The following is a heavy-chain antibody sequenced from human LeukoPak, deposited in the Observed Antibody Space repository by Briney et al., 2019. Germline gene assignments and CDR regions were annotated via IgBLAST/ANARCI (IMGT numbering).Heavy chain of an antibody. V-gene: IGHV7-4-1*02. CDR1: GYTFTNYA. Sequence: GASVKVSCKASGYTFTNYAMNWVRQAPGQGLECMGWINTNTGNPTYAQSFTGRFVFSLDTSVSTAYLQISSLKAEDTAVYYCAKSSSGLWFGELSYFDYWGQGTLVTVSS. CDR3: AKSSSGLWFGELSYFDY. J-gene: IGHJ4*02. D-gene: IGHD3-10*01. CDR2: INTNTGNP.